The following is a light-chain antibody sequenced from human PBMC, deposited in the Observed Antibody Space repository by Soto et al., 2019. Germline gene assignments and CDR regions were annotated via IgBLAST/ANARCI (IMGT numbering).Light chain of an antibody. V-gene: IGKV3-20*01. Sequence: EIVLTQSPGTLSLSPGERATLSCRASQSVAKNYLAWYQQEPGQAPRLLIYGASSRATGIPDRFSGSGSGTDFTLTISRLEPEDFAVYYCHQYAHSPQTFGQGTKVEIK. CDR3: HQYAHSPQT. CDR2: GAS. CDR1: QSVAKNY. J-gene: IGKJ1*01.